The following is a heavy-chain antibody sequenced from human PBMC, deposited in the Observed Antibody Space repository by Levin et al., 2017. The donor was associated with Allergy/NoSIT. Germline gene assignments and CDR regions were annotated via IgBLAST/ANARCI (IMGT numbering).Heavy chain of an antibody. CDR2: IKSKADGGTT. J-gene: IGHJ4*02. V-gene: IGHV3-15*01. CDR1: GITFSNAW. CDR3: TTYSSSWYYFDY. D-gene: IGHD6-13*01. Sequence: GESLKISCAASGITFSNAWMSWARQAPGKGLGWVGRIKSKADGGTTEYAAPVKGRFTISRDDSKNTLYLQMNSLKTEDTAVYFCTTYSSSWYYFDYWGQGTLVTVSS.